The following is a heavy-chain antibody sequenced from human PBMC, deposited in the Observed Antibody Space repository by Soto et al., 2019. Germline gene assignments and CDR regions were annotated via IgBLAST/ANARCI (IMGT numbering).Heavy chain of an antibody. D-gene: IGHD6-13*01. CDR2: VSSDGGRR. J-gene: IGHJ4*02. CDR3: AKSWNLDFSATWYAPDY. Sequence: GGSLRLSCEASGFIFQNFGMHWVRQAPGKXLEWLGVVSSDGGRRYYADSVRGRLNISRDNPKNTLHLQLDRLSADDTAVYYCAKSWNLDFSATWYAPDYWGQGTLVTVSS. CDR1: GFIFQNFG. V-gene: IGHV3-30*18.